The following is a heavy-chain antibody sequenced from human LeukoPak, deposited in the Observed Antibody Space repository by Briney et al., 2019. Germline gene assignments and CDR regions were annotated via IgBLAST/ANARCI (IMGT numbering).Heavy chain of an antibody. CDR1: GASISSYY. CDR3: ATGDDSVTTRPHAFNI. CDR2: ISYNGNS. V-gene: IGHV4-59*13. J-gene: IGHJ3*02. Sequence: SETLFLTCSVSGASISSYYWHWIRHTPGKGLEWFGYISYNGNSNCNPSLRSRITMSVDTSTSQFSLKLTSVTAADTAFYYCATGDDSVTTRPHAFNIWGQGTLVTVSS. D-gene: IGHD2-21*01.